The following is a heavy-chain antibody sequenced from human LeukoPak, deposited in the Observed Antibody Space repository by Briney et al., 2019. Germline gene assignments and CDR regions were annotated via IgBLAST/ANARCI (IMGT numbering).Heavy chain of an antibody. CDR1: GFTFSSYE. V-gene: IGHV3-64*01. Sequence: GGSLRLSCAASGFTFSSYEMHWVRQAPGKGLEYVSAISSNGDSTYYANFVKARFIISRDNSENTLYLQMGSLRPEDMAVYYCARDRPGDVWGEGTTVTVSS. CDR3: ARDRPGDV. CDR2: ISSNGDST. J-gene: IGHJ6*04.